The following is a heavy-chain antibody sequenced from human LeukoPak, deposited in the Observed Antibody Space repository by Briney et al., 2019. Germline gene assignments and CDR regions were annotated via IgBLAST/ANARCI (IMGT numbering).Heavy chain of an antibody. CDR1: GFSVSGTH. CDR3: AKNEASSGGGLAS. D-gene: IGHD3-16*01. J-gene: IGHJ4*02. CDR2: MYTGGTT. Sequence: PGGSLRLSCAASGFSVSGTHMSWVRQAPGKGVEWGSAMYTGGTTYYADSVQGRFTIYRDNSKNTLYLQMNSLGAEDTAVYYCAKNEASSGGGLASWGQGTLVSVS. V-gene: IGHV3-53*01.